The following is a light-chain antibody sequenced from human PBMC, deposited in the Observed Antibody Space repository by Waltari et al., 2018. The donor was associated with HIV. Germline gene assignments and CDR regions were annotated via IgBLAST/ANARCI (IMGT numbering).Light chain of an antibody. J-gene: IGLJ2*01. CDR2: DVY. CDR3: CSFTQSHTAV. CDR1: NSDVGAYNY. V-gene: IGLV2-11*01. Sequence: QSALTQPRSVSGSPGQSVTIPCTGTNSDVGAYNYVGWYQQYPGKAPKLLIYDVYKRPSGVPARFSGSKSGNTASLTISGLQAEDEADYHCCSFTQSHTAVFGGGTKLTVL.